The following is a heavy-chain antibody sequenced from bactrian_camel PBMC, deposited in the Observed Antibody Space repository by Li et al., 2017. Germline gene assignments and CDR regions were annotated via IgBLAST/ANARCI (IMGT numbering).Heavy chain of an antibody. Sequence: HVQLVESGGGSVRAGGSLRLSCQASGYIHSRYCMGWLRQAPGKGLEWLSTISTDGRNTYYADSVKDRFTISLDNAKNTLYLQMLSLKPEDTAVYYCAARSLPGVVPPLAESSYNIWGQGTQVTVS. CDR1: GYIHSRYC. J-gene: IGHJ4*01. CDR2: ISTDGRNT. V-gene: IGHV3-2*01. CDR3: AARSLPGVVPPLAESSYNI. D-gene: IGHD7*01.